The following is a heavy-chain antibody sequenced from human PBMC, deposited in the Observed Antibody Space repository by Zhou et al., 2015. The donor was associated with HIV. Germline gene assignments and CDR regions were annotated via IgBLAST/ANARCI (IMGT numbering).Heavy chain of an antibody. Sequence: EVQLVESGGGLVQPGGSLRLSCAASGFYFTGSAMHWVRQAPGKGLEWVGRIRSKANSYATAYAASVKGRFTISRDDSKNTAYLQMNSLKTDDTAVYYCTRGRVGDFDYWGQGTLVTVSS. J-gene: IGHJ4*02. CDR1: GFYFTGSA. CDR3: TRGRVGDFDY. D-gene: IGHD2-15*01. V-gene: IGHV3-73*01. CDR2: IRSKANSYAT.